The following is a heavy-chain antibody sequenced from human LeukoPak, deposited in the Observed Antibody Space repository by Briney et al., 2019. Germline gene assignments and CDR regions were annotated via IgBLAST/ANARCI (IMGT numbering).Heavy chain of an antibody. CDR2: IYTSGST. J-gene: IGHJ6*03. Sequence: SETLSLTCTVSGGSISSYYWSWIRQPAGKGLEWIGRIYTSGSTNYNPSLKSRVTMSVDTSKNQFSLKLSSVTAADTAVYYCAQNYYDSSGYRYYYYYYMDVWGKGTTVTVSS. V-gene: IGHV4-4*07. CDR3: AQNYYDSSGYRYYYYYYMDV. CDR1: GGSISSYY. D-gene: IGHD3-22*01.